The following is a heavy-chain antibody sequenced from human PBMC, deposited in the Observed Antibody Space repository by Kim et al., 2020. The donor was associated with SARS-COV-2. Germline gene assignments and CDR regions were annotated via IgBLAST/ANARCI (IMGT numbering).Heavy chain of an antibody. D-gene: IGHD2-15*01. CDR2: ISTYNGNT. CDR1: GYTFTSYG. CDR3: ARDGGPYCSGGSCYSGWFDP. J-gene: IGHJ5*02. Sequence: ASVKVSCKASGYTFTSYGINWVRQAPGQGLEWMGWISTYNGNTKYAQKVQGRVTMTTDISTSTAYMEVRSLRSDDTALYYCARDGGPYCSGGSCYSGWFDPCGQGTLVTVSS. V-gene: IGHV1-18*01.